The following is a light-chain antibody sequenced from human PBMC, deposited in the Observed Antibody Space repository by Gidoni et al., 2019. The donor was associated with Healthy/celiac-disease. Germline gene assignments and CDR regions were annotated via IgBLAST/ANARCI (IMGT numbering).Light chain of an antibody. CDR2: AAS. Sequence: DIQMTQPPSSLSASVGDRVTIPCRASQSISSYLNWYQQKPGKPPKLLIYAASSLQTGAPSRFSGSGSGTDFTLTISSLQPDDFATYYCQQRYSTPRTFGQGTKVEIK. V-gene: IGKV1-39*01. CDR1: QSISSY. CDR3: QQRYSTPRT. J-gene: IGKJ1*01.